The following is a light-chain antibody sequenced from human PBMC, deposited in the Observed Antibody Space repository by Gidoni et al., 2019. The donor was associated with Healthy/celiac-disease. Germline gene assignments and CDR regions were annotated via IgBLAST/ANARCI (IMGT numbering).Light chain of an antibody. V-gene: IGKV1-33*01. CDR1: QDISNY. CDR2: DAS. Sequence: DFQMTQSPSSLSASVGDRVTITCQASQDISNYLTWYQQKPGKAPKLLIYDASNLETGVPSRFSGSGSGTDFTFTISSLQPEDIATYYCQQYDNLPLTFGGGTKVEIK. CDR3: QQYDNLPLT. J-gene: IGKJ4*01.